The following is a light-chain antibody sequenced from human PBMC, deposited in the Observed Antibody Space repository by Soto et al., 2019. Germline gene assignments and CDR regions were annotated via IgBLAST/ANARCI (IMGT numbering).Light chain of an antibody. CDR1: SSDVGGYNY. V-gene: IGLV2-14*01. CDR3: TSYTSSITYV. J-gene: IGLJ1*01. CDR2: EVS. Sequence: QSVLTQPASVSGSPGQSITISCTGTSSDVGGYNYVSWYQQHPGKAPKLMIYEVSNRPSGVSNLFSGSKSGNTASLTISGLQAEDEADYYCTSYTSSITYVFGTGTKVTVL.